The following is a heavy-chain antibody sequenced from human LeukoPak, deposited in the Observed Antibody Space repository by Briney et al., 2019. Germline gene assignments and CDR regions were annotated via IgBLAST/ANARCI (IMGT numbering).Heavy chain of an antibody. Sequence: GGSLRLSCAASGFTFSSYAMSWVRQAPGKGLEWVSAISGSGGSTYYADSVKGRFTISRDNSKNTLYLQMNSLRAEDTAVYYCAKDPGPHCSSTSCYGGYFDYWGQGTLVTVSS. D-gene: IGHD2-2*01. J-gene: IGHJ4*02. CDR3: AKDPGPHCSSTSCYGGYFDY. V-gene: IGHV3-23*01. CDR2: ISGSGGST. CDR1: GFTFSSYA.